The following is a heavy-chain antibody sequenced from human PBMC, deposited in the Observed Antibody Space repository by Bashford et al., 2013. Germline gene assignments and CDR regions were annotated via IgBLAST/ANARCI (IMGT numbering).Heavy chain of an antibody. D-gene: IGHD1-26*01. V-gene: IGHV3-23*01. Sequence: VRQAPGKGLEWVSAISGSGGTTYYADSVKGRFTISRDNSRNTLYLQMNSLRAEDTAVYYCAKTTAFDSWGQGTLVTVSS. CDR3: AKTTAFDS. J-gene: IGHJ4*02. CDR2: ISGSGGTT.